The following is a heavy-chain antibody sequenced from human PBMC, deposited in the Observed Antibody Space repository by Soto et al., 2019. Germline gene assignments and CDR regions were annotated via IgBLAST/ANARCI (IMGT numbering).Heavy chain of an antibody. Sequence: SETLSLTCTVSGGSISSGDYYWSWIRQPPGKGLEWIGYIYYSGSTYYNPSLKSRVTISVDTSKDQFSLKLSSVTAADTAVYYCARASPRGLWYFDYWGQGTLVTVSS. CDR1: GGSISSGDYY. V-gene: IGHV4-30-4*01. CDR2: IYYSGST. J-gene: IGHJ4*02. D-gene: IGHD2-21*01. CDR3: ARASPRGLWYFDY.